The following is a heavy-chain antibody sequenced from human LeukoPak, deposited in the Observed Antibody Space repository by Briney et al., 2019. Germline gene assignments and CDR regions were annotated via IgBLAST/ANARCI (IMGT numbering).Heavy chain of an antibody. J-gene: IGHJ5*02. D-gene: IGHD1-26*01. CDR2: FDPEDGET. CDR1: GYTLTELS. CDR3: ATGRSGSYFFWFDP. Sequence: ASVKVSCKVSGYTLTELSMHWVRQAPGKGLEWMGGFDPEDGETIYAQKFQGRVNMTEDTSTDTAYMELSTMRSEDTAVYYCATGRSGSYFFWFDPWGQGTLVTVSS. V-gene: IGHV1-24*01.